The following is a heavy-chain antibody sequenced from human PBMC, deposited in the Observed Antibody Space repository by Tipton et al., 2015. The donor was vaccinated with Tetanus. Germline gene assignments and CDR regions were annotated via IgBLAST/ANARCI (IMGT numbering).Heavy chain of an antibody. CDR1: GDSISGGSYY. D-gene: IGHD3-3*01. V-gene: IGHV4-39*01. CDR3: ARHQSGYFTPFDY. J-gene: IGHJ4*02. Sequence: TLSLTCTVSGDSISGGSYYWAWIRQPPGKGLEWIGSIYESGDTYYIPSLKSRVTISVDTSKNQFSLKLNSMTATGTAVYFCARHQSGYFTPFDYWGQGTLVTVSS. CDR2: IYESGDT.